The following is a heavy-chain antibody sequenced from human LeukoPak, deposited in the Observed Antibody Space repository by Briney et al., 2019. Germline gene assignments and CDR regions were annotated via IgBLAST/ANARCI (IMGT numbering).Heavy chain of an antibody. Sequence: SETLSLTCTVSGGSISSYYWSWIRQPPGKGLEWIGYIYYSGSTNYNPSLKRRVTISVDTSKNQFSLKLSSVTAADTAVYYSAMHSVWLYYWGQGTLVTVSS. V-gene: IGHV4-59*01. D-gene: IGHD6-19*01. CDR2: IYYSGST. CDR3: AMHSVWLYY. CDR1: GGSISSYY. J-gene: IGHJ4*02.